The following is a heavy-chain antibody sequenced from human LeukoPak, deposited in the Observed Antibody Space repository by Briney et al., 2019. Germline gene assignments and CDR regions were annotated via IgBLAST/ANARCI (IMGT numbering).Heavy chain of an antibody. CDR3: ARVDYDYVWGSYRPYYFDY. CDR1: GGSFSGYY. CDR2: INHSGST. J-gene: IGHJ4*02. Sequence: SETLSLTCAVYGGSFSGYYWSWIRQPPGKGLEWIGEINHSGSTDYNPSLKSRVTISVGTSKNQFSLKLSSVTAADTAVYYCARVDYDYVWGSYRPYYFDYWGQGTLVTVSS. D-gene: IGHD3-16*02. V-gene: IGHV4-34*01.